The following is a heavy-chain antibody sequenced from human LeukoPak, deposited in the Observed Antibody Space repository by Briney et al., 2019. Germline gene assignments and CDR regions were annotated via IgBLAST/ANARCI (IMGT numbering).Heavy chain of an antibody. CDR3: ARNQQLVRAYYYYMDV. CDR2: IIPIFGTA. J-gene: IGHJ6*03. CDR1: GGTFISYA. D-gene: IGHD6-13*01. V-gene: IGHV1-69*13. Sequence: SVKVSCKASGGTFISYAISWVRQAPGQGLEWMGGIIPIFGTANYAQKFQGRVTITADESTSTAYMELSSLRSEDTAVYYCARNQQLVRAYYYYMDVWGKGTTVTVSS.